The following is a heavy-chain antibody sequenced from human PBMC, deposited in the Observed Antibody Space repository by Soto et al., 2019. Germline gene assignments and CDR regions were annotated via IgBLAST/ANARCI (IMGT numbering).Heavy chain of an antibody. CDR2: IYYSGST. CDR3: ARHTYSWAGNWFDP. V-gene: IGHV4-39*01. Sequence: QPQLQESGPGQVKPSETLSLTCTVSGDSISSSNYYWVWIRLPPGKGLEWIGSIYYSGSTYYTPSLNTRVTMSVDTSKNQLCLKLSSVTAADTAVYYCARHTYSWAGNWFDPWGQGNLVTVSS. D-gene: IGHD4-4*01. CDR1: GDSISSSNYY. J-gene: IGHJ5*02.